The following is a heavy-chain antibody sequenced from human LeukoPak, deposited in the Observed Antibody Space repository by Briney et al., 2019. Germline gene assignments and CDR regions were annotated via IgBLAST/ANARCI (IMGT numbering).Heavy chain of an antibody. CDR2: INPSGGST. J-gene: IGHJ6*04. Sequence: ASVKVSCKASGYTFTSYYMHWVRQAPGQGLEWMGVINPSGGSTSYAQKFHGRATMTRHTYSSKVYMELSSLRSEDRAVYYCARVYGVAGHRDTFYGMDVWGKGTTVTVSS. D-gene: IGHD6-19*01. CDR3: ARVYGVAGHRDTFYGMDV. V-gene: IGHV1-46*01. CDR1: GYTFTSYY.